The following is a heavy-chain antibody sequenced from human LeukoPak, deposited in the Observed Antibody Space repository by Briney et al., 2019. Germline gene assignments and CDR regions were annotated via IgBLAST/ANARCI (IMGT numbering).Heavy chain of an antibody. Sequence: SETLSLTCTVSGGSISSSSYYWGWIRQPPGKGLEWIGSIYYSGSTYYNPSLKSRVTISVDTSKNQFSLKLSSVTAADTAVYYCARRTVYGDYYFDYWGQGTLVTVSS. CDR1: GGSISSSSYY. CDR2: IYYSGST. D-gene: IGHD4-17*01. V-gene: IGHV4-39*07. CDR3: ARRTVYGDYYFDY. J-gene: IGHJ4*02.